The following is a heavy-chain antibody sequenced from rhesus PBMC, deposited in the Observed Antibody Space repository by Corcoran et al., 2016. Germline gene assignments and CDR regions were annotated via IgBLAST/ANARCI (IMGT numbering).Heavy chain of an antibody. CDR3: VGLMVAGPVEY. CDR2: ISGDDGTT. D-gene: IGHD6-37*01. J-gene: IGHJ4*01. Sequence: LQLQQSGPGLVKPSETLSLTCAVSGGSISSNPWSWIRQPPGKGLEWIGRISGDDGTTYYSPSLRGRVTISIDTSKTEFSLKVDSVTAADTAVYYCVGLMVAGPVEYWGQGVLVTVSS. CDR1: GGSISSNP. V-gene: IGHV4-173*01.